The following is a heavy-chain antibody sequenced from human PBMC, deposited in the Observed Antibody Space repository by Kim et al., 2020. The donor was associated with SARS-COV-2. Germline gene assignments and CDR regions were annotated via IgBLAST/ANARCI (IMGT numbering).Heavy chain of an antibody. D-gene: IGHD6-13*01. CDR3: TRVLGAAAGIDY. Sequence: EDPASVKGRFTISRDDSKSIAYLQTNSLKTEDTAVYYCTRVLGAAAGIDYWGQGNLFTVSS. J-gene: IGHJ4*02. V-gene: IGHV3-49*02.